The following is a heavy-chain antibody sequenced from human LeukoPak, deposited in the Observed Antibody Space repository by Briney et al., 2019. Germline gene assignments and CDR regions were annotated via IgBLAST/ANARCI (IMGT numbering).Heavy chain of an antibody. J-gene: IGHJ4*02. CDR1: GFTLSTYA. CDR2: ISYDGSNK. CDR3: ARDRSWGQWLASILAY. D-gene: IGHD6-19*01. Sequence: GGSLRLSCAASGFTLSTYAMHWVRQAPGKGLEWVAVISYDGSNKYYADSVKGRFTISRDNSKNTLYLQMSSLRAEDTAVYYCARDRSWGQWLASILAYWGQGTLVTVSS. V-gene: IGHV3-30*04.